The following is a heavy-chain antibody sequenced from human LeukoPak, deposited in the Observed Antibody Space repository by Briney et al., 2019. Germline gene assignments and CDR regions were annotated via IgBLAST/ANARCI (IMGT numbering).Heavy chain of an antibody. Sequence: PSETLSLTCAVYGGSFSGYYWSWIRQPPGKGLEWIGYIYYSGSTNYNPSLKSRVTISVDTSKNQFSLKLSSVTAADTAVYYCARHGHRITYFDYWGQGTLVTVSS. CDR2: IYYSGST. CDR1: GGSFSGYY. V-gene: IGHV4-59*08. J-gene: IGHJ4*02. CDR3: ARHGHRITYFDY.